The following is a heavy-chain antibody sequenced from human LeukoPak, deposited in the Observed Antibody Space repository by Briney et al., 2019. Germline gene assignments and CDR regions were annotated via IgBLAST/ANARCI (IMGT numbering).Heavy chain of an antibody. V-gene: IGHV3-7*01. Sequence: GGSLRLSCAASGFMFTSYWMSWVRQAPGKGLEWVANINQDGSAKYYVDSVKGRFTISRDNAKNSLYLQMNSLRAEDTAVYYCARELRTPYDILGRGNAFDIWGQGTMVTVSS. J-gene: IGHJ3*02. D-gene: IGHD3-9*01. CDR1: GFMFTSYW. CDR3: ARELRTPYDILGRGNAFDI. CDR2: INQDGSAK.